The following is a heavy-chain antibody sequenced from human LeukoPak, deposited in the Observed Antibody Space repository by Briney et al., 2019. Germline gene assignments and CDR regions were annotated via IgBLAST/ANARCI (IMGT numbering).Heavy chain of an antibody. J-gene: IGHJ1*01. CDR3: AKSRARIAVAGTVYFQH. Sequence: PGGSLRLSCAASGFTFSSYAMSWVRQAPGKGLEWVSAISGSGGSTYYADSVKGRFTIFRDNSKNTLYLQMNSLRAEDTAVYYCAKSRARIAVAGTVYFQHWGQGTLVTVSS. CDR1: GFTFSSYA. CDR2: ISGSGGST. D-gene: IGHD6-19*01. V-gene: IGHV3-23*01.